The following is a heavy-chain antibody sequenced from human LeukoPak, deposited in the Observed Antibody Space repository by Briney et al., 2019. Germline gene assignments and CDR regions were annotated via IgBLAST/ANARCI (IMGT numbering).Heavy chain of an antibody. Sequence: SETLSLTCADYGGSFSGYYWSWIRQPPGKGLEWIGEINHSGSTNYNPSLKSRVTISVDTSKNQFSLKLSSVTAADTAVYYCARERIAVAGTEHWGQGTLVTVSP. CDR3: ARERIAVAGTEH. CDR1: GGSFSGYY. D-gene: IGHD6-19*01. CDR2: INHSGST. J-gene: IGHJ1*01. V-gene: IGHV4-34*01.